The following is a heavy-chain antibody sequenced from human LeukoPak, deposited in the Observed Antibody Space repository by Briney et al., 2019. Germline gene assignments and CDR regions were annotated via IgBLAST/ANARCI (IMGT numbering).Heavy chain of an antibody. CDR1: GGSISSYY. CDR2: IYYSGST. V-gene: IGHV4-59*01. J-gene: IGHJ4*02. CDR3: ARADSYSSGWYGGLDY. Sequence: SETLSLTCTVSGGSISSYYWSWIRQPPGKGLEWIAYIYYSGSTNYNPSLKSRVTISVDTSKNQFSLKLSSVTAADTAVYYCARADSYSSGWYGGLDYWGQGTLVTVSS. D-gene: IGHD6-19*01.